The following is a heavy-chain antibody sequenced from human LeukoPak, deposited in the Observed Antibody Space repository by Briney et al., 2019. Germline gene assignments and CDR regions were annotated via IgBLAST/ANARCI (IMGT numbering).Heavy chain of an antibody. J-gene: IGHJ4*02. V-gene: IGHV4-59*12. CDR2: IYYSGST. CDR3: ARGGWSLDY. D-gene: IGHD2-15*01. CDR1: GGSISSYY. Sequence: SETLSLTCTVSGGSISSYYWSWIRQPPGKGLEWIGYIYYSGSTNYNPSLKSRVTISVDTSKNQFSLKLSSVTAADTAVYYCARGGWSLDYWGQGTLVTVSS.